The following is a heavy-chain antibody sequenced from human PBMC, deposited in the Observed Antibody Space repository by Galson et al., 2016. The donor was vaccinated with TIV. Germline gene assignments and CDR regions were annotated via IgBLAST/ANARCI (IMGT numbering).Heavy chain of an antibody. CDR2: IRYDGINT. V-gene: IGHV3-33*01. Sequence: SLRLSCAASGFTFTTFGIHWVRQAPGKGLERVALIRYDGINTYYADSVEGRFTISRDNSKNMVYLQMNSLRAEDTAVYYCARPGLLQNYDGADYFYDYYYYGLDVWGQGTTVTVSS. D-gene: IGHD3-22*01. CDR1: GFTFTTFG. CDR3: ARPGLLQNYDGADYFYDYYYYGLDV. J-gene: IGHJ6*02.